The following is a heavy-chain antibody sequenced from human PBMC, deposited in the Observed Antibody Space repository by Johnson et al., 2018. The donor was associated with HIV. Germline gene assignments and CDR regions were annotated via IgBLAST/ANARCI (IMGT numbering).Heavy chain of an antibody. J-gene: IGHJ3*01. CDR2: IRGSGGST. CDR1: GFTFSSCG. D-gene: IGHD5-24*01. V-gene: IGHV3-NL1*01. CDR3: AREGGDGYSPSAFDV. Sequence: QVPLVESGGGVVQPGRSLILSCSTSGFTFSSCGMHWVRQAPGKGLEWVSAIRGSGGSTYYADYVKGRFTLSRDNSKNTLYLQMNSLRAEDTAVYYCAREGGDGYSPSAFDVWGQGTIVTVSS.